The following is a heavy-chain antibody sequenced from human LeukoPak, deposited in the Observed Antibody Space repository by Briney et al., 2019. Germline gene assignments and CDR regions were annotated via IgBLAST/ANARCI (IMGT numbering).Heavy chain of an antibody. Sequence: GGSLRLSCAASGFTFSSYDMSWVRQAPGKGLEWVSDISTSGGSTYYADSVKGRFTISRDNFKNTVYQQMNSLRAEDTAVYYCAKVRYSYSDYWGQGTLVTVSS. CDR3: AKVRYSYSDY. D-gene: IGHD5-18*01. CDR1: GFTFSSYD. J-gene: IGHJ4*02. CDR2: ISTSGGST. V-gene: IGHV3-23*01.